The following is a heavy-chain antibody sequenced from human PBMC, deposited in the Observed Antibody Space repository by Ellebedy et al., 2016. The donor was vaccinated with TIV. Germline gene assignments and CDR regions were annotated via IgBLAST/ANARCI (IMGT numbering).Heavy chain of an antibody. CDR2: IYPPNSHT. V-gene: IGHV5-51*01. CDR1: GYIFTTTW. J-gene: IGHJ4*02. Sequence: GGSLRLSCKGSGYIFTTTWIGWVRQMPGKGLEWVAIIYPPNSHTGYSPSFQGRVTISVDNSINTAYLQWSSLKASDTAMYYCTRPDYFAADYWGQGTLVTVSS. CDR3: TRPDYFAADY. D-gene: IGHD5-12*01.